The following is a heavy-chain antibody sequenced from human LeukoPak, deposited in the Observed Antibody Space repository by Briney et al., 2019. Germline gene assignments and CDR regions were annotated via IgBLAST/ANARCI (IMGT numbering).Heavy chain of an antibody. CDR2: ISGSGGST. CDR3: ARRNIAAAAHDY. CDR1: GFTFSSYA. D-gene: IGHD6-13*01. J-gene: IGHJ4*02. Sequence: GGSLRLSCAASGFTFSSYATRWVRQAPGKGLEWVSAISGSGGSTYYADSVKGRFTISRANSKNTLYLQMNSLRAEDTAVYYCARRNIAAAAHDYWGQGTLVTVSS. V-gene: IGHV3-23*01.